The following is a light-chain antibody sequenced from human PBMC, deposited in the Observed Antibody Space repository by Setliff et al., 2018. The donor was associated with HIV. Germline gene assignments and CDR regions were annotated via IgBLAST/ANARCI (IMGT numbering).Light chain of an antibody. J-gene: IGLJ3*02. CDR3: SSYTTSNSLV. Sequence: QSALTQPASVSGSPGQSITISCTGTSSDVGGYNYVSWYQQHPGKAPKLMIYEVSNRPSGVSNRFSGSKSGKTASLTISGLQAEDEAEYYCSSYTTSNSLVFGRGTK. V-gene: IGLV2-14*01. CDR2: EVS. CDR1: SSDVGGYNY.